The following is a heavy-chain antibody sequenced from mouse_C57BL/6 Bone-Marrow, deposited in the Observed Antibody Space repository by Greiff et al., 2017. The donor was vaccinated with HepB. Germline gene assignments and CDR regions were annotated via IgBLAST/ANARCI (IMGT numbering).Heavy chain of an antibody. CDR1: GYTFTSYW. CDR3: ARRRAQGRITTVPWYFDV. D-gene: IGHD1-1*01. CDR2: IHPNSGST. Sequence: VQLKQPGAELVKPGASVKLSCKASGYTFTSYWMHWVKQRPGQGLEWIGMIHPNSGSTNYNEKFKSKATLTVDKSSSTAYMQLSSLTSEDSAVDYCARRRAQGRITTVPWYFDVWGTGTTVTVSS. J-gene: IGHJ1*03. V-gene: IGHV1-64*01.